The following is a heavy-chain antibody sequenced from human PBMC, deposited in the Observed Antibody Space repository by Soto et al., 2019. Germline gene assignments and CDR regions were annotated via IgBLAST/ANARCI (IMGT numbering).Heavy chain of an antibody. CDR2: TTGGAGLT. CDR3: ARVDRGSVARPTRLDP. Sequence: PGGSLRLSCTASGFTLSSYAINWVRQAPGKGLEWVSATTGGAGLTYYADSVKGRFSVPSDNPGNTLYLQLNSLRPEDTAVYYCARVDRGSVARPTRLDPWGQGTLVTVSS. D-gene: IGHD2-21*01. J-gene: IGHJ5*02. CDR1: GFTLSSYA. V-gene: IGHV3-23*01.